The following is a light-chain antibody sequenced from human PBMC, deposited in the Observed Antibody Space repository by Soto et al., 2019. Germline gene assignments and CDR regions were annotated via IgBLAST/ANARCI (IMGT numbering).Light chain of an antibody. Sequence: QSALTQPRSVSGSPGQSVTISCAGNSSDVGAYNWVSWYQQHPGKVPKLIIYDVTRRPSGVPDRFSGSKSGNTASLTISGLQADDEADYYCCSYAGSYTLVFGGGTKVTVL. CDR3: CSYAGSYTLV. CDR2: DVT. CDR1: SSDVGAYNW. V-gene: IGLV2-11*01. J-gene: IGLJ3*02.